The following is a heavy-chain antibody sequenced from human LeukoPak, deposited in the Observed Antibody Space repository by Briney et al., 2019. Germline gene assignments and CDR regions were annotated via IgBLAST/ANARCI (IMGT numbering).Heavy chain of an antibody. D-gene: IGHD6-13*01. CDR1: GYTFTGYY. Sequence: ASVKVSCKASGYTFTGYYMHWVRQAPGQGLEWMGWINPNSGGTNYAQKFQGRVTMTRDTSISTAYMELSRLRSDDTAVYYCARVPVRAAGTFPYFDYWGQGTLVTVSS. J-gene: IGHJ4*02. CDR3: ARVPVRAAGTFPYFDY. CDR2: INPNSGGT. V-gene: IGHV1-2*02.